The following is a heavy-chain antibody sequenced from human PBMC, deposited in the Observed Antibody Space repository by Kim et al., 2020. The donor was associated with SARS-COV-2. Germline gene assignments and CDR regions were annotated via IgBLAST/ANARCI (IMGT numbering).Heavy chain of an antibody. Sequence: QKLKGRVTMTTDTSPSTAYMGLRSLRSDDTAVYYCARDDYGGTSENAFDIWGQGTMVTVSS. CDR3: ARDDYGGTSENAFDI. J-gene: IGHJ3*02. V-gene: IGHV1-18*01. D-gene: IGHD4-17*01.